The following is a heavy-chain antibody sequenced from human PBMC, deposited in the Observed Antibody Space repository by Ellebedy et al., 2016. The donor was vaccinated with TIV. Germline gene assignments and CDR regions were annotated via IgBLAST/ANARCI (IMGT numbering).Heavy chain of an antibody. Sequence: SETLSLTCTVSGGSISSRSYYWGWIRQPPGKGLEWTGSIYYSGSTYYNPSLKSRLTISVGTSKNQLSLELSFVTAADTAVYYCARSIADHFDAFDIWGQGTMVTVSS. D-gene: IGHD6-6*01. V-gene: IGHV4-39*01. J-gene: IGHJ3*02. CDR2: IYYSGST. CDR1: GGSISSRSYY. CDR3: ARSIADHFDAFDI.